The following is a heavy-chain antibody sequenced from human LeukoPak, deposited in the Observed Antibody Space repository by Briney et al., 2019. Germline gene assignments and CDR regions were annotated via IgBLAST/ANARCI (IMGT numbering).Heavy chain of an antibody. V-gene: IGHV4-38-2*01. Sequence: PSETLSLTXAVSGYSISSGYYWGWIRQPPGKGLEWIGSIYHSGSTYYNPSLKSRVTISVDTSKNQFSLKLSSVTAADTAVYYCARLRGEATDWVDYFDYWGQGTLVTVSS. CDR1: GYSISSGYY. D-gene: IGHD5-24*01. J-gene: IGHJ4*02. CDR2: IYHSGST. CDR3: ARLRGEATDWVDYFDY.